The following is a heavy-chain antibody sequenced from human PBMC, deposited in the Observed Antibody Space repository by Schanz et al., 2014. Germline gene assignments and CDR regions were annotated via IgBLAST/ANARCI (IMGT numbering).Heavy chain of an antibody. V-gene: IGHV4-31*03. CDR1: GGSISSGGYY. J-gene: IGHJ5*02. CDR3: ARDRGYDFSFDP. Sequence: QVQLQESGPGLVKPSQTLSLTCTVSGGSISSGGYYWTWIRQHPGKGLEWIGYIYYSGNTYYTPSLKSRVIMSVDTSKKQFSLKLSSVTAADTAVYYCARDRGYDFSFDPWGQGTLVTVSS. CDR2: IYYSGNT. D-gene: IGHD3-3*01.